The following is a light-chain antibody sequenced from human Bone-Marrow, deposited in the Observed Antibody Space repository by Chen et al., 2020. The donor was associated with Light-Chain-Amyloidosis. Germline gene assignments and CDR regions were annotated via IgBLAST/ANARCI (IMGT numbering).Light chain of an antibody. V-gene: IGLV3-25*03. J-gene: IGLJ2*01. Sequence: SYELTQPPSVSVSPGQTARITCSGDDLPTKYAYWYQQKPGQAPVLVIHRDTERPWGISERFTGSSSGTPATLTISGVRAEDEADYHCQSADSSGTYEVIFGGGAKRTVL. CDR3: QSADSSGTYEVI. CDR2: RDT. CDR1: DLPTKY.